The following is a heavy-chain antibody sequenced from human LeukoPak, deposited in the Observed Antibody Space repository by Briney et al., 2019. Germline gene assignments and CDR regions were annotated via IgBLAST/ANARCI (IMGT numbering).Heavy chain of an antibody. J-gene: IGHJ4*02. V-gene: IGHV3-30*04. CDR2: ISYDGSNK. D-gene: IGHD6-13*01. CDR3: ARSRQLAPIDY. Sequence: GGSLRLSCAASGFTFSSYAMHWVRQAPGKGLEWVAVISYDGSNKYYADSLKGRFTISRDNSKNTLYLQMNSLRAEDTAVYYCARSRQLAPIDYWGQGTLVTVSS. CDR1: GFTFSSYA.